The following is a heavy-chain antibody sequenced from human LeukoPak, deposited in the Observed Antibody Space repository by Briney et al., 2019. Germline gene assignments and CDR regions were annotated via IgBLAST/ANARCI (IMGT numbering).Heavy chain of an antibody. V-gene: IGHV3-23*01. CDR2: ISGSGGST. CDR1: GFTFSSYA. Sequence: GGSLRPSCAASGFTFSSYAMSWVRQAPGKGLEWVSAISGSGGSTYYADSVKGRFTISRDNSKNTLYLQMNSLRAEDTAVYYCAKGGSTTGKGGRITMIVVTPYYFDYWGQGTLVTVSS. J-gene: IGHJ4*02. D-gene: IGHD3-22*01. CDR3: AKGGSTTGKGGRITMIVVTPYYFDY.